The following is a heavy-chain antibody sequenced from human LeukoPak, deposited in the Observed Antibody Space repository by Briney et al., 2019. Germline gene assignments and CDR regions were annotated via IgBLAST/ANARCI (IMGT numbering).Heavy chain of an antibody. D-gene: IGHD4-23*01. Sequence: SETLSLTCTVSGGSISSGGYYWSWIRQHPGKGLEWIGYIYYTGSTNYNPSLEGRVTISLDTSKNQFSLKLTSVTAADTAVYYCARESFYDGIDYWGQGTLVTASS. CDR1: GGSISSGGYY. CDR3: ARESFYDGIDY. CDR2: IYYTGST. V-gene: IGHV4-61*08. J-gene: IGHJ4*02.